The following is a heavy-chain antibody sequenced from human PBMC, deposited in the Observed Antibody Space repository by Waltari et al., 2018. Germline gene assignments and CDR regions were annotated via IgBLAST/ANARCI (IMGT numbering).Heavy chain of an antibody. CDR1: GFTFSSHS. D-gene: IGHD6-13*01. Sequence: QVHLVESGGGVVQPGRSLRLSCAASGFTFSSHSMHWVRQAPGKGLEWVAVISNDGSNKNYAVSVEGRFTISRDNSKNTLNLQMDGLRAEDTAVYYCARDNPYSSSWLLFFDTFDVWGQGTMVTVSS. CDR2: ISNDGSNK. CDR3: ARDNPYSSSWLLFFDTFDV. J-gene: IGHJ3*01. V-gene: IGHV3-30-3*01.